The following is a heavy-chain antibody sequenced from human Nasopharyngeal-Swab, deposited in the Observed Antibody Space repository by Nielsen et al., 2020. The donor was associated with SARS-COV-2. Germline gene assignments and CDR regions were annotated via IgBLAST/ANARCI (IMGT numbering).Heavy chain of an antibody. CDR1: RGTFSSYA. Sequence: SVTVSCKASRGTFSSYAISWVRQAPGQGLEWMGGIIPIFGTANYAQKFQGRVTITADESTSTAYMELSSLRSEDTAVYYCAISVSGSYSPFDYWGQGTLVTVSS. V-gene: IGHV1-69*13. CDR2: IIPIFGTA. D-gene: IGHD1-26*01. J-gene: IGHJ4*02. CDR3: AISVSGSYSPFDY.